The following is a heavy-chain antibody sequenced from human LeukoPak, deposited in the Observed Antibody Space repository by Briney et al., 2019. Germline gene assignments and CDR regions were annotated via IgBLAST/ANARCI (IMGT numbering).Heavy chain of an antibody. CDR2: IRYDGSNK. D-gene: IGHD3-10*01. CDR1: GFAFSSYG. J-gene: IGHJ6*02. CDR3: AKVADYYGSGGSLLGPMDV. Sequence: GGSLRLSCAASGFAFSSYGMHWVRQAPGKGLEWVAFIRYDGSNKYYADSVKGRFTISRDNSKNTLYLQMNSLRAEDTAVYYCAKVADYYGSGGSLLGPMDVWGQGTTVTVSS. V-gene: IGHV3-30*02.